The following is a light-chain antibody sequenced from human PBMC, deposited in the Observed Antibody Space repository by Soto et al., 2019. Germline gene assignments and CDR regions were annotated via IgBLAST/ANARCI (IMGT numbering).Light chain of an antibody. CDR2: DAS. CDR3: QRYDTHPRLT. J-gene: IGKJ4*01. Sequence: DIQMTQSPSSLSASVQDRVPITSHMSQVISNYLNWYQQKPGKVPKLLIYDASNLETGVQSRFSGSGSGTDFTFTISSMQPEDIATYYCQRYDTHPRLTFGGGTKVDTK. V-gene: IGKV1-33*01. CDR1: QVISNY.